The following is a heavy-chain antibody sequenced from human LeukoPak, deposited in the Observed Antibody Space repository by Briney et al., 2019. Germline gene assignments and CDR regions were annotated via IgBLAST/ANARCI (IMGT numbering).Heavy chain of an antibody. CDR2: ISYDGSNK. CDR3: AKRGSTVTTLSGSKNWFDP. D-gene: IGHD4-17*01. V-gene: IGHV3-30*18. J-gene: IGHJ5*02. CDR1: GFTFSSYG. Sequence: GGSLRLSCAASGFTFSSYGMHWVRQAPGKGLEWVAVISYDGSNKCYADSVKGRFTISRDNSKNTLYLQMNSLRAEDTAVYYCAKRGSTVTTLSGSKNWFDPWGQGTLVTVSS.